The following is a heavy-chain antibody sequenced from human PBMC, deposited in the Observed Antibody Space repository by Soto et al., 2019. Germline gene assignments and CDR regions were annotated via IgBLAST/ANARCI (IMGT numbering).Heavy chain of an antibody. Sequence: ETLSLTCTVSGGSISSYYWSWIRQSPGKGLEWIGYIYYSGSTNYNPSLKSRVTISVDTSKNQFSLKLSSVTAADTAVYYCARDIGKLAYWGQGTLVTVSS. CDR2: IYYSGST. CDR1: GGSISSYY. CDR3: ARDIGKLAY. V-gene: IGHV4-59*01. J-gene: IGHJ4*02. D-gene: IGHD1-1*01.